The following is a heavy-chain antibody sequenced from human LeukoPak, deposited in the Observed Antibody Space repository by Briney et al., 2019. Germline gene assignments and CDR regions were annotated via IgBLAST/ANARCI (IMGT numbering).Heavy chain of an antibody. CDR2: INHSGST. Sequence: SETLSLTCAVYGGSFSGYYWSWIRQPPGKGLEWIGEINHSGSTNYNPSLKSRVTISVDTSKNQFSLKLSSVTAADTAVYYCARRSIAARLKGATFDYWGQGTLVTVSS. D-gene: IGHD6-6*01. CDR1: GGSFSGYY. CDR3: ARRSIAARLKGATFDY. J-gene: IGHJ4*02. V-gene: IGHV4-34*01.